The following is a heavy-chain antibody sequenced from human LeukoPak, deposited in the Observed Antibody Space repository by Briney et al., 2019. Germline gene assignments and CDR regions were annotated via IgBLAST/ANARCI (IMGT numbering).Heavy chain of an antibody. V-gene: IGHV3-30*03. D-gene: IGHD1-26*01. CDR1: GFTFSRYA. CDR3: ARDVRGGTNEEADY. J-gene: IGHJ4*02. Sequence: GGFLRLSCAASGFTFSRYAMYWVRQAPGKGLEWVAVKSNDGSHEYYADSVKGRFTISRDNSKNTLYLQMNSLRVEDTAVYYCARDVRGGTNEEADYWGQGTLVTVSS. CDR2: KSNDGSHE.